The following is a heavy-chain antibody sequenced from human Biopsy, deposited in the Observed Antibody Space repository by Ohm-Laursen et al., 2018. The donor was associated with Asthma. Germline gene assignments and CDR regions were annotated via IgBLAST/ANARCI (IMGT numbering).Heavy chain of an antibody. CDR3: AKERYYDFWSGYPI. V-gene: IGHV3-30*18. D-gene: IGHD3-3*01. Sequence: RSLRLSCAASGFTFSSYGMHWVRQAPGKGLEWVAVMSFDGRQTYYADSVKGRFTISRDNSKNTLYLQMNSLRAEDTAVYYCAKERYYDFWSGYPIWGQGTRVTVSS. J-gene: IGHJ3*02. CDR2: MSFDGRQT. CDR1: GFTFSSYG.